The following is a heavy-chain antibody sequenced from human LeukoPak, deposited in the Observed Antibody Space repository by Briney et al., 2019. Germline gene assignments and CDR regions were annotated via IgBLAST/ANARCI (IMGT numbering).Heavy chain of an antibody. J-gene: IGHJ6*04. CDR2: ISYDGSNQ. CDR3: AKDFGLYSSGWYISEGYYYYGMDV. Sequence: GGSLRLSCAASGFTFSNYGMYWVRQAPGKGLEWVAVISYDGSNQYYADSVKGRFTISRDSSKNTLYLQMNSLRAEDTAVYYCAKDFGLYSSGWYISEGYYYYGMDVWGKATNVTVSS. D-gene: IGHD6-19*01. CDR1: GFTFSNYG. V-gene: IGHV3-30*18.